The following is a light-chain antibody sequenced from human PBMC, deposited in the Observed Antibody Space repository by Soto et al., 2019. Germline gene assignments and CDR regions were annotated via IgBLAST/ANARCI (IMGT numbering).Light chain of an antibody. Sequence: EIVMTQCPATLSVSPGERATLSCRASQSVSSNLAWYQQKPGQAPRLLIYGASTRATGIPARFSGSGSGTEFTLTISSPQSEDFAVYYCQQYNNWPRTFCQGTKVDVK. CDR2: GAS. V-gene: IGKV3-15*01. CDR1: QSVSSN. CDR3: QQYNNWPRT. J-gene: IGKJ1*01.